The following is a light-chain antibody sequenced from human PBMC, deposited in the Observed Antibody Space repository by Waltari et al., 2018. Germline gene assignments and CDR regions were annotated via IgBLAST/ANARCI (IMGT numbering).Light chain of an antibody. CDR1: QSINSN. V-gene: IGKV3-15*01. Sequence: IVMTQSPATLSVSPGEGATLSCRVSQSINSNLAWYQQKPGQAPRLLLHGASTRATGVPARFSGIGSGTEFTLTISSLQSEDFAIYYCQQYNNWVTFGHGTRLEIK. CDR3: QQYNNWVT. J-gene: IGKJ5*01. CDR2: GAS.